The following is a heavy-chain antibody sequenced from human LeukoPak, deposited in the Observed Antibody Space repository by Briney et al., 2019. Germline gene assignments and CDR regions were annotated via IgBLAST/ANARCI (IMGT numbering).Heavy chain of an antibody. CDR2: INHSGST. V-gene: IGHV4-34*01. J-gene: IGHJ6*02. CDR3: ASLYYYYGMDV. Sequence: SETLSLTCAVYGGSFSGYYWSWIRQPPGKGLEWIGEINHSGSTNYNPSLKSRVTISVDTSKNQFPLKLSSVTAADTAVYYCASLYYYYGMDVWGQGTTVTVSS. CDR1: GGSFSGYY.